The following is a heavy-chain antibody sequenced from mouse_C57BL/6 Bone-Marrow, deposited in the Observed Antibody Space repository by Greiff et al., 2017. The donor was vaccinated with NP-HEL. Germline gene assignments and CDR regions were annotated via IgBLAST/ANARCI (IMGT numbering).Heavy chain of an antibody. D-gene: IGHD1-1*01. CDR2: ISYGGSN. CDR1: GYSITSGYY. CDR3: SRETYYGCNPYSFDY. Sequence: EVKLMESGPGLVKPSQSLSLTCSVTGYSITSGYYWNWIRQFPGNKLEWMGYISYGGSNNYNASLKNRISITRDTSKNQFFLKLNSVTTEDTATYYCSRETYYGCNPYSFDYWGQGTTLTVSS. J-gene: IGHJ2*01. V-gene: IGHV3-6*01.